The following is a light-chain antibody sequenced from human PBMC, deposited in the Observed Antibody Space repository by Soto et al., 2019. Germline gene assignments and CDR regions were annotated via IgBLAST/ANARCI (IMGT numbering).Light chain of an antibody. V-gene: IGKV1-5*01. CDR3: QQYNSYLWT. J-gene: IGKJ1*01. Sequence: DLQMTQSPSTLSASVGDRVTITCRAIQSSSRWLAWYQQKSGKAPNLLIYDASSLESGVPSRFSGSESGTEFTLTTSSLQPDDFANYYCQQYNSYLWTFGRGTKVEIK. CDR1: QSSSRW. CDR2: DAS.